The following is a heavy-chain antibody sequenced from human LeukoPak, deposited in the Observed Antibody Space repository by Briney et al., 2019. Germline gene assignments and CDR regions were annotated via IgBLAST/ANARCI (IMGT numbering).Heavy chain of an antibody. D-gene: IGHD3-22*01. Sequence: GGSLRLSCAASGFIFSSYWMSWVRQAPGKGLEWVANIKQDGSEEYYVDSVKGRFTISRDNAKNSLYLQMNSLRAEDTAVYYCARGGMIYYDSSGYYYFDYWGQGTLVTVSS. CDR3: ARGGMIYYDSSGYYYFDY. V-gene: IGHV3-7*01. CDR2: IKQDGSEE. CDR1: GFIFSSYW. J-gene: IGHJ4*02.